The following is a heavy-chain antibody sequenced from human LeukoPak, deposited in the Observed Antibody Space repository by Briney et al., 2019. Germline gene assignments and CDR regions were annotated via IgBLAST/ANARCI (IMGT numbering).Heavy chain of an antibody. J-gene: IGHJ4*01. CDR3: AREGVDSSGYLYYFDY. V-gene: IGHV4-34*01. CDR1: GGSFSGYY. CDR2: INHSGST. Sequence: SETLSLTCAVYGGSFSGYYWSWIRQPPGKGLEWIGEINHSGSTNYNPSLKGRVTISVDTSQDQFSLKLSSVTAADTAVYYCAREGVDSSGYLYYFDYWGQGTLVTVSS. D-gene: IGHD3-22*01.